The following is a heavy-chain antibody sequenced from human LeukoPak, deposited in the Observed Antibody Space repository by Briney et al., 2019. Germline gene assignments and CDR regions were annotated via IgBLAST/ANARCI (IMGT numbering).Heavy chain of an antibody. V-gene: IGHV3-23*01. Sequence: PGGSLRLSCVGSGFTFSAYDMQWVRQAPGKGLEWVSGTSRSSGAHYTDSVKGRFTISRDNSKDTLYLQMDSLRAEDTAVYYCAQGGYFAFGMWGQGTMVTVSS. CDR1: GFTFSAYD. CDR2: TSRSSGA. CDR3: AQGGYFAFGM. D-gene: IGHD2-2*03. J-gene: IGHJ3*02.